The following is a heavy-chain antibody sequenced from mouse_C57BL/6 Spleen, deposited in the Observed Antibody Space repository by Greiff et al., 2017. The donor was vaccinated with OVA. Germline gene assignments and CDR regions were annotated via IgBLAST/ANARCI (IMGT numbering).Heavy chain of an antibody. V-gene: IGHV2-2*01. Sequence: QVQLQQSGPGLVQPSQSLSITCTVSGFSLTSYGVHWVRQSPGKGLEWLGVIWSGGSTDYNAAFISRLSISKDNSKSQVFFKMNSLQADDTAIYYCARMGYEYDRYWYFDVWGTGTTVTVSS. J-gene: IGHJ1*03. CDR1: GFSLTSYG. D-gene: IGHD2-4*01. CDR3: ARMGYEYDRYWYFDV. CDR2: IWSGGST.